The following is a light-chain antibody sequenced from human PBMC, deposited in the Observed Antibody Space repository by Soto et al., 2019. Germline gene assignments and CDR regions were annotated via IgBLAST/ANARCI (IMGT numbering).Light chain of an antibody. V-gene: IGKV1-13*02. J-gene: IGKJ4*01. CDR1: EDIASA. Sequence: AIQLTQSPSSLSASVGDRVTITCRASEDIASALAWYQQRPGKTPTLLIYDASNLESGVPSRFTGSGSGTDFTLTISSLQPEDFATYYCQQFNSYLLTFGGGTKVEI. CDR3: QQFNSYLLT. CDR2: DAS.